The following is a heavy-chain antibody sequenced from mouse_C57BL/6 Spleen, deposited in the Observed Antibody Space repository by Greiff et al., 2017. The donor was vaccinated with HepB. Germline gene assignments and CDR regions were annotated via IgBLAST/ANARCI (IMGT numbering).Heavy chain of an antibody. Sequence: EVQRVESGGGLVQPGGSLSLSCAASGFTFTDYYMSWVRQPPGKALEWLGFIRNKANGYTTEYSASVKGRFTISRDNSQSILYLQMNALRAEDSATDYCARYPSIYYDDGDWYFDVWGTGTTVTVSS. CDR2: IRNKANGYTT. D-gene: IGHD2-4*01. V-gene: IGHV7-3*01. J-gene: IGHJ1*03. CDR3: ARYPSIYYDDGDWYFDV. CDR1: GFTFTDYY.